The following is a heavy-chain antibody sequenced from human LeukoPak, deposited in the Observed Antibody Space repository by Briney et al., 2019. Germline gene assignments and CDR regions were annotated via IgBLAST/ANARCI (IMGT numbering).Heavy chain of an antibody. CDR1: GFTFSSYG. D-gene: IGHD4-17*01. CDR3: AKVPYGDYVFDY. Sequence: PGRSLRLSCAASGFTFSSYGMNWVRQAPGKGLEWVAVISYDGSNKYYADSVKGRFTISRDNSKNTLYLQMNSLRAEDTAVYYCAKVPYGDYVFDYWGQGTLVTVSS. V-gene: IGHV3-30*18. J-gene: IGHJ4*02. CDR2: ISYDGSNK.